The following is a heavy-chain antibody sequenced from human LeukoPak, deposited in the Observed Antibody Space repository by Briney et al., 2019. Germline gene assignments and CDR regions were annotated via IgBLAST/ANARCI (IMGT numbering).Heavy chain of an antibody. CDR3: ARDPLDYYDSSGYYLDAFDI. CDR2: INPNSGGT. J-gene: IGHJ3*02. V-gene: IGHV1-2*04. D-gene: IGHD3-22*01. Sequence: ASVKVSCKASGYTFTGYYMHWVRQAPGQGLEWMGWINPNSGGTNYAQKFQGWVTMTRDTSISTAYMELSRLRSDDTAVYYCARDPLDYYDSSGYYLDAFDIWGQGTMVTVSS. CDR1: GYTFTGYY.